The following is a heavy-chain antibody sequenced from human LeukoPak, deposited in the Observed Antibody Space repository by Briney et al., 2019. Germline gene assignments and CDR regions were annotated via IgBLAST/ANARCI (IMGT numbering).Heavy chain of an antibody. Sequence: AGGSLRLSCAASGFTFSSYWMSWVRQAPGKGLEWVANISKDGSEKYYVDSVKGRFTISRDNAKNSLYLQMNSLRADDTAVYYCARDRGMITFGGVPGDYWGQGTLVTVSS. D-gene: IGHD3-16*01. J-gene: IGHJ4*02. CDR1: GFTFSSYW. CDR3: ARDRGMITFGGVPGDY. CDR2: ISKDGSEK. V-gene: IGHV3-7*03.